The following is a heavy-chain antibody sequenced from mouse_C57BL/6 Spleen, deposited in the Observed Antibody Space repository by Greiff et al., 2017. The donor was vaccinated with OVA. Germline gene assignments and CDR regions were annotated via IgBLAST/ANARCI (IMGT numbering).Heavy chain of an antibody. CDR1: GYAFTNYL. V-gene: IGHV1-54*01. D-gene: IGHD3-1*01. J-gene: IGHJ2*01. CDR3: ARSGPPNYFDY. Sequence: QVQLKQSGAELVRPGTSVKVSCKASGYAFTNYLIEWVKQRPGQGLEWIGVINPGSGGTNYNEKFKGKATLTADKSSSTAYMQLSSLTSEDSAVYFCARSGPPNYFDYWGQGTTLTVSS. CDR2: INPGSGGT.